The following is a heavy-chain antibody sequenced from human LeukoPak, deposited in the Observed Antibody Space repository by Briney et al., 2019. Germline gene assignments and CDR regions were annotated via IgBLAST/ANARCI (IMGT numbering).Heavy chain of an antibody. J-gene: IGHJ3*02. V-gene: IGHV4-39*07. CDR2: IYYSGST. Sequence: SETLSLTCTVSGGSISSSSYYWGWIRQPPGKGLEWIGSIYYSGSTYYNPSLKSRVTISVDTSKNQFSLKLSSVTAADTAVYYCARDHLPHSGWDAFDIWGQGTMVTVSS. CDR1: GGSISSSSYY. CDR3: ARDHLPHSGWDAFDI. D-gene: IGHD6-19*01.